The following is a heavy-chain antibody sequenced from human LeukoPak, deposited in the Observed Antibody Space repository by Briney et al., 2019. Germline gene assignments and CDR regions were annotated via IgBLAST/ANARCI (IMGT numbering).Heavy chain of an antibody. CDR1: GFTFSSYS. CDR3: AELGITMIGGV. J-gene: IGHJ6*04. CDR2: ISSSGSTI. V-gene: IGHV3-48*04. Sequence: GGSLRLSCAASGFTFSSYSMNWVRQAPGKGLEWVSYISSSGSTIYYADSVRGRFTISRDNAKSSLYLQMNSLRAEDTAVYYCAELGITMIGGVWGKGTTVTISS. D-gene: IGHD3-10*02.